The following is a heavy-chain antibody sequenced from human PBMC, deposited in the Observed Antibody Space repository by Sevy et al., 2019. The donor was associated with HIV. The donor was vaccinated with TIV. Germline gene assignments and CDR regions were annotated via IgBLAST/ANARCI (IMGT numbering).Heavy chain of an antibody. CDR3: ARRYFYDSRGSIVFDY. CDR1: GVSISSFY. J-gene: IGHJ4*02. D-gene: IGHD3-22*01. CDR2: IYYSGST. V-gene: IGHV4-59*13. Sequence: SETLSLTCTVSGVSISSFYWSWIRQPPGKGLEWIGNIYYSGSTNYNPSLKSRVTISVDTSKNQFSLKLSSVTAADTAVYYCARRYFYDSRGSIVFDYWGQGTLVTVSS.